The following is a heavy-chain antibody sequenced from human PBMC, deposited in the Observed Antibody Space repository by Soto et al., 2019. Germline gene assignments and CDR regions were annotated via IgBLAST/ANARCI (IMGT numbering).Heavy chain of an antibody. V-gene: IGHV3-21*01. J-gene: IGHJ5*02. Sequence: VGSVRLSCAASGFTFRSFTMNCVRQSPGKGLEWVSTISSNSAYIYYTDALRGRFTISRDNDKNSLHLQMKSLRAEDTAVYYCTRDASRDSSARGWFDPLGAGTLVTLSS. CDR1: GFTFRSFT. CDR3: TRDASRDSSARGWFDP. CDR2: ISSNSAYI. D-gene: IGHD6-13*01.